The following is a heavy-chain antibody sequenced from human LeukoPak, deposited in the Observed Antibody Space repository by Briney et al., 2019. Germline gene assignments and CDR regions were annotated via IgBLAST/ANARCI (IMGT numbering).Heavy chain of an antibody. CDR1: GGSISSYY. CDR2: IYYSGST. D-gene: IGHD3-22*01. Sequence: PSETLSLTCTVSGGSISSYYWSWIRQPPGKGLEWIGYIYYSGSTNYNPSLKSRVTISVDTSKNQFSLKLSSVTAADTAVYYCARSTYYYGSSGSLLDYWGQGTLVTVSS. CDR3: ARSTYYYGSSGSLLDY. J-gene: IGHJ4*02. V-gene: IGHV4-59*01.